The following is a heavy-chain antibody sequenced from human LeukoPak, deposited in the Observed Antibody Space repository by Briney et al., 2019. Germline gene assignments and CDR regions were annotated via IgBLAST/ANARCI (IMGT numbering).Heavy chain of an antibody. CDR3: ARYDYYGSGSSLDY. D-gene: IGHD3-10*01. CDR1: GLPFSSYG. V-gene: IGHV3-30*03. J-gene: IGHJ4*01. Sequence: GRSLRLSCAPSGLPFSSYGMHWVRQAPAKGLEWVAVISYDGSNKYYADSVKGRFTISRDNSKNTLYLQMNSLRAEDTAVYYCARYDYYGSGSSLDYWGQGTRVTVSS. CDR2: ISYDGSNK.